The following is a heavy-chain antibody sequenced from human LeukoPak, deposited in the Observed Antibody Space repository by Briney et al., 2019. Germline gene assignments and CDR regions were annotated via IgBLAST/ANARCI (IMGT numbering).Heavy chain of an antibody. CDR2: ISYDGSNK. V-gene: IGHV3-30*18. CDR1: GFTFSSYG. D-gene: IGHD6-13*01. J-gene: IGHJ4*02. CDR3: AKRAAADSY. Sequence: GRSLRLSCAASGFTFSSYGMHWVRQAPGKGLEWVAVISYDGSNKYYADSVKGRFTISRDNSKNTLYLQMNSLRAEDTAVYYCAKRAAADSYWGQGTLVTVSS.